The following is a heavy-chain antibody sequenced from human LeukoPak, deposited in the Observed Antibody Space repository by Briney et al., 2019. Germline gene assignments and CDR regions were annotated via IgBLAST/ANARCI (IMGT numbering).Heavy chain of an antibody. J-gene: IGHJ4*02. Sequence: GGSLSLSCAASGFTVSSNYMSWVRQAPGKGLEWVSVIYAGGKTCYADSVKGRFTISRDNSKNTLYLQMNSLRAEDTAVYYCARDGYYYGSGAYPGDWGQGTLVTVSS. D-gene: IGHD3-10*01. CDR3: ARDGYYYGSGAYPGD. CDR1: GFTVSSNY. CDR2: IYAGGKT. V-gene: IGHV3-66*01.